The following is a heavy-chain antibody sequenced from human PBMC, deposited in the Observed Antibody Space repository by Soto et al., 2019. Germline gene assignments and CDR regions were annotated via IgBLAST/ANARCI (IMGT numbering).Heavy chain of an antibody. CDR2: IYHSGST. J-gene: IGHJ5*02. Sequence: QLQLQESGSGLVKPSQTLSLTCAVSGGSISSGGYSWSWIRQPPGKGLEWIGYIYHSGSTYYNPALKSRVTTSVDSAKTQSSLKLSSVTAADTAVYSCARIPSPWGQGTLVTVSS. CDR1: GGSISSGGYS. D-gene: IGHD2-21*01. V-gene: IGHV4-30-2*01. CDR3: ARIPSP.